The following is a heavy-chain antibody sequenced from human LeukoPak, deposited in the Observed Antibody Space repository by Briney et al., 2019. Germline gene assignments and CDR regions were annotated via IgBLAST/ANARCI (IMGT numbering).Heavy chain of an antibody. CDR1: GYSFTSYW. Sequence: GESLKISCKGSGYSFTSYWIGWVRPMPGKGVEWMGIIYPGDSDTRYSPSFQGQVTISADKSISIAYLQWSSLKASDTAMYYCARLLSVPIFGLDYCRQGTLVTVSS. J-gene: IGHJ4*02. CDR2: IYPGDSDT. V-gene: IGHV5-51*01. CDR3: ARLLSVPIFGLDY. D-gene: IGHD3-3*01.